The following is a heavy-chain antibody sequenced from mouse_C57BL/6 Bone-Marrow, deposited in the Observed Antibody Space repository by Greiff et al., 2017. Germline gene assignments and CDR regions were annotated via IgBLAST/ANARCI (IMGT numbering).Heavy chain of an antibody. V-gene: IGHV1-81*01. CDR1: GYTFTSYG. J-gene: IGHJ1*03. CDR3: AGGPTTVDWYLDV. CDR2: IYPRSGNT. Sequence: QVQLKESGAELARPGASVKLSCKASGYTFTSYGISWVKQRTGQGLEWIGEIYPRSGNTYYNEKFKGKATLTADKSSSTAYMELRSLTSEDSAVYFCAGGPTTVDWYLDVWGRGTTVTVAS. D-gene: IGHD1-1*01.